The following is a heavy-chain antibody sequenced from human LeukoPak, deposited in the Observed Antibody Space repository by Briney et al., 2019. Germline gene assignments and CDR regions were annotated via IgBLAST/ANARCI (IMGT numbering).Heavy chain of an antibody. D-gene: IGHD4-17*01. Sequence: SVKVSCKASGGTFSSYAISWVRQAPGQGLEWMGGTIPIFGTANYAQKFQGRVTITADKSTSTAYMELSSLRSEDTAVYYCARDPTTVPPSGYFDLWGRGTLVTVSS. J-gene: IGHJ2*01. CDR2: TIPIFGTA. CDR3: ARDPTTVPPSGYFDL. CDR1: GGTFSSYA. V-gene: IGHV1-69*06.